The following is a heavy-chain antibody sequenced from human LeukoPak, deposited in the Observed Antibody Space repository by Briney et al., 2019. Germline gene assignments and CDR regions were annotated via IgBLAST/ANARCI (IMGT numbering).Heavy chain of an antibody. D-gene: IGHD1-7*01. Sequence: SVKVSCKASGGTFSSYAISWVRQAPGQGLEWMGGIIPIFGTANYAQKFQGRVTITADESTSTAYMELSSLRSEDTAVYYCARDNWNYGSSMDVWGQGTTVTVSS. J-gene: IGHJ6*02. CDR2: IIPIFGTA. CDR1: GGTFSSYA. CDR3: ARDNWNYGSSMDV. V-gene: IGHV1-69*13.